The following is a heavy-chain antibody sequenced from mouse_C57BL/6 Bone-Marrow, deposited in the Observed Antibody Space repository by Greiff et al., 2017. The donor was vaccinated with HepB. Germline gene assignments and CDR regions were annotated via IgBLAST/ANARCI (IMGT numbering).Heavy chain of an antibody. V-gene: IGHV1-55*01. J-gene: IGHJ3*01. D-gene: IGHD2-1*01. Sequence: QVQLQQPGAELVKPGASVKMSCKASGYTFTSYWITWVKQRPGQGLEWIGDIYPGSGSTNYNEKFKSKATLTVDTSSSTAYMQLSSLTSEDSAVYYGARFCYGNLAWFAYWGQGTLVTVSA. CDR2: IYPGSGST. CDR3: ARFCYGNLAWFAY. CDR1: GYTFTSYW.